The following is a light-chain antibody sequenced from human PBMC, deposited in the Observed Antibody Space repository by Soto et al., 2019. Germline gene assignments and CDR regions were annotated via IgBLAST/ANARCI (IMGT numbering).Light chain of an antibody. CDR3: SSNAGSNNWVV. J-gene: IGLJ2*01. Sequence: QSALTQPPSASGSPGQSVTISCTGTSSDVGGYNYVSWYQQHPGKAPKLMIYEVSKRPSGVPDRFSGSKSGNTASLTVSGLQAEDEADYYCSSNAGSNNWVVFGGGTKLTVL. CDR2: EVS. V-gene: IGLV2-8*01. CDR1: SSDVGGYNY.